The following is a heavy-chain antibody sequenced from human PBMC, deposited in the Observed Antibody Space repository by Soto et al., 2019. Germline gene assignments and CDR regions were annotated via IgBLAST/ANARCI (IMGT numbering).Heavy chain of an antibody. CDR3: ARYSSNWFQTEGMDV. Sequence: SETLSLTCTVSGGSISTYYWSWIRQPAGKGLEWIGRIDTSGDTNYNPSLKSRVTMSVDTSKKQFSLKLTSVTAADTAVYYCARYSSNWFQTEGMDVWGQGTTVTVSS. V-gene: IGHV4-4*07. J-gene: IGHJ6*02. D-gene: IGHD6-13*01. CDR1: GGSISTYY. CDR2: IDTSGDT.